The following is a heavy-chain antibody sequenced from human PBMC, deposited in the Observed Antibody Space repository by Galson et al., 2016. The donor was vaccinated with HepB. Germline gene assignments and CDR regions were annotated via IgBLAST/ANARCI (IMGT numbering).Heavy chain of an antibody. CDR2: TYNSEII. V-gene: IGHV4-61*01. Sequence: SETLSLTCSVSGASVSSDFYHWSWIRQPPGRGLEWIGHTYNSEIISNNPSLRSRVTISIDTSQNQFSLKLSSVTAADTAVYYCATYLVGHGGTGYCGHGSLVTVSS. D-gene: IGHD3-16*01. CDR3: ATYLVGHGGTGY. J-gene: IGHJ4*01. CDR1: GASVSSDFYH.